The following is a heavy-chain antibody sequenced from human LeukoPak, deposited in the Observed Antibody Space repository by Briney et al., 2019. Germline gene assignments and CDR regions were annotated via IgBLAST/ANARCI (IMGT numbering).Heavy chain of an antibody. Sequence: SETLSLTCTVSGGSISSYYWSWIRQPAGKGLEWIGRIYTSGSTNYNPSLKSRVTISVDTSKNQFSLKLSSVTAADTAVYYCARDNRPFSAFDIWGQGTMVTVSS. CDR2: IYTSGST. J-gene: IGHJ3*02. CDR3: ARDNRPFSAFDI. CDR1: GGSISSYY. V-gene: IGHV4-4*07.